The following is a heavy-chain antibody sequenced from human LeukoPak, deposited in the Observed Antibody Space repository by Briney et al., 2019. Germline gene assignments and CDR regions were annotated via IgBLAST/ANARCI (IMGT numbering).Heavy chain of an antibody. D-gene: IGHD5-18*01. CDR1: GFTFSSYG. V-gene: IGHV3-30*18. Sequence: GGSLRLSCAASGFTFSSYGMHWARQAPGKGLDWVAVISNDGSRKYYADSVKGRFTISRDNSKNTLSLQVSSLRTEDTAVYYCAKDRYSYAFEYSDSWGQGTLVTVSS. J-gene: IGHJ4*02. CDR3: AKDRYSYAFEYSDS. CDR2: ISNDGSRK.